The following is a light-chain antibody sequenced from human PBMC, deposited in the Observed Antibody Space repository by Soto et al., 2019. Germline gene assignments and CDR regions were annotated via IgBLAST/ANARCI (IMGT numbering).Light chain of an antibody. V-gene: IGKV1-8*01. J-gene: IGKJ2*01. CDR2: ASS. CDR3: QQYYSYPYT. Sequence: IRMTQSPSSFSASTGDRVTITCRASQGISSYLAWYQQKPGKAPKLLIYASSTLQSGVPSRFSGSGSGTDFTLTISCLQSEDFATYYCQQYYSYPYTFGQGTKVEIK. CDR1: QGISSY.